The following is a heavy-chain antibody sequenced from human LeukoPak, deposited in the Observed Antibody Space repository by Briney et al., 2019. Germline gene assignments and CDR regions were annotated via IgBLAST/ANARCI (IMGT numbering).Heavy chain of an antibody. CDR2: ISAYNGKT. V-gene: IGHV1-18*01. Sequence: ASVKVSCKASGYIFTNYGINWVRQAPGQGLEWMGWISAYNGKTNYAQRLQGRVTMTTDTSTRTAYMELRSLRSDDTAVFYCARDSETYFDFLSGYNPYFQYWGQGTLVTVSS. D-gene: IGHD3-3*01. J-gene: IGHJ4*02. CDR1: GYIFTNYG. CDR3: ARDSETYFDFLSGYNPYFQY.